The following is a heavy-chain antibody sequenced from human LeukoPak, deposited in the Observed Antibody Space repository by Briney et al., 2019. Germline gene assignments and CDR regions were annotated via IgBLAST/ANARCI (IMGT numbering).Heavy chain of an antibody. CDR2: IYYTGDT. D-gene: IGHD3-22*01. CDR1: GGSVSTSSYY. Sequence: SETLSLTCTVSGGSVSTSSYYWGWIRQPPGKGLEWIGRIYYTGDTSYTPSLKSRVTMSVDTSKNQFSLKLRSVTAADTAVYYCARRGYYDSRGWFDPWGQGTLVTVSS. V-gene: IGHV4-39*01. J-gene: IGHJ5*02. CDR3: ARRGYYDSRGWFDP.